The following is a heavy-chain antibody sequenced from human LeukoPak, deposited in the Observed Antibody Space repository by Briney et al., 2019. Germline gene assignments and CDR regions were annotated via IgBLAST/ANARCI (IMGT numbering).Heavy chain of an antibody. V-gene: IGHV3-21*01. D-gene: IGHD6-19*01. CDR3: ARPAVDGTEDFDY. J-gene: IGHJ4*02. CDR2: ISSSSSYI. CDR1: RFTFSSYS. Sequence: SGGSLRLSCAASRFTFSSYSMIWVRQAPGKGLEWVSSISSSSSYIYYADSVKGRFTISRDNAKNSLYLQMNSLRAEDTGVYYCARPAVDGTEDFDYWGQGTLVTVSS.